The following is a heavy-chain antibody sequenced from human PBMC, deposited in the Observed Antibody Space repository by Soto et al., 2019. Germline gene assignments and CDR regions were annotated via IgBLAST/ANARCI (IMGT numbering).Heavy chain of an antibody. CDR1: GGTFSSYA. CDR3: ARERSLRFDP. CDR2: MNPNSGNT. V-gene: IGHV1-8*02. J-gene: IGHJ5*02. D-gene: IGHD3-10*01. Sequence: ASVKVSCKASGGTFSSYAINWVRQATGQGLEWMGWMNPNSGNTGYAQKFQGRVTMTRNTSISTAYMELSSLRSEDTAVYYCARERSLRFDPWGQGTLVTVSS.